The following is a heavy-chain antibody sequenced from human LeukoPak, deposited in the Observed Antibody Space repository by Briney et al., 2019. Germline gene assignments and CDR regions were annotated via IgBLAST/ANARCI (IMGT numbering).Heavy chain of an antibody. V-gene: IGHV3-21*04. CDR3: ASYKQLDDAFDI. Sequence: EGSLRLSCAASGFTFSSYSMNWVRQAPGKGLEWVSSISSSSSYIYYADSVKGRFTISRDNAKNSLYLQMNSLRAEDTAVYYCASYKQLDDAFDIWGQGTMVTVSS. CDR2: ISSSSSYI. CDR1: GFTFSSYS. J-gene: IGHJ3*02. D-gene: IGHD6-6*01.